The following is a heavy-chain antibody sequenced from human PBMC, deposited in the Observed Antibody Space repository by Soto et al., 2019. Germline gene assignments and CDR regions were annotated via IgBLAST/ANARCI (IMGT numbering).Heavy chain of an antibody. D-gene: IGHD3-10*01. J-gene: IGHJ6*02. CDR2: INPSGGST. CDR1: GYTFANNY. CDR3: ARDLVGAYKEFYYGRDV. Sequence: QVQLVQSGAEVKEPGASVKVSCKASGYTFANNYVHWVRQAPGQGLEWMGIINPSGGSTSYSQTFPGRVPMTADTSTSTVYMELRRMGPDDTAVYYCARDLVGAYKEFYYGRDVWCQGTTVIV. V-gene: IGHV1-46*01.